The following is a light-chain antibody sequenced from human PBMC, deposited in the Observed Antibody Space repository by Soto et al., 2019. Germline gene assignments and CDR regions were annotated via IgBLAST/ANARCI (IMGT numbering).Light chain of an antibody. CDR3: QQYYRTPPT. CDR2: WAS. V-gene: IGKV4-1*01. Sequence: DIVMTQSPDSLAVSLGERATINCKSSQSVLYSPNNKNSLAWYQQKPGQPPKLFIYWASIRESGVPDRVSGSGSGTDCTLTISSLQADDVAVYYCQQYYRTPPTFGQGTKVEIQ. CDR1: QSVLYSPNNKNS. J-gene: IGKJ1*01.